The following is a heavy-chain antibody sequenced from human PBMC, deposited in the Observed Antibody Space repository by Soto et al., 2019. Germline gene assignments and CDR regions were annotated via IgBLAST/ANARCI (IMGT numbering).Heavy chain of an antibody. CDR1: GFTFSSYA. CDR3: ARDRGAAAGTRYYYGMDV. D-gene: IGHD6-13*01. CDR2: IWYDGTNK. J-gene: IGHJ6*02. Sequence: QVQLVESGGGVVQPGRSLRLSCAASGFTFSSYAMHWARQAPGKGLEWVAVIWYDGTNKYYADSVKGRFTISRDNSKNTLYLQMNSLGAEDTAVYYCARDRGAAAGTRYYYGMDVWGQGTTVTVSS. V-gene: IGHV3-33*01.